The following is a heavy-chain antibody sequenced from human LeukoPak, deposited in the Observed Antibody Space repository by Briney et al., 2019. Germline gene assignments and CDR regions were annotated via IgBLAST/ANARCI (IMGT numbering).Heavy chain of an antibody. Sequence: GGSLRLSCVTSGFSMGSYGMHWLRQAPGKGLEWVTGVWFDGRQTYYADSVKGRFILSRDNPKNTLYLQMNSLGTEDTAIYYCARDLTFFALSPGGQGTLVTVSS. CDR3: ARDLTFFALSP. CDR2: VWFDGRQT. D-gene: IGHD3-3*02. CDR1: GFSMGSYG. V-gene: IGHV3-33*01. J-gene: IGHJ4*02.